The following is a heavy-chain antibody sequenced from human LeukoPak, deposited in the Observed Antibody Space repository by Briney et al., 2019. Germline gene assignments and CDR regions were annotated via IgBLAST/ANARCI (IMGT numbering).Heavy chain of an antibody. CDR3: ARGRHSSGWYVDY. CDR1: GYTFTSYD. D-gene: IGHD6-19*01. Sequence: ASVKVSCKASGYTFTSYDINWVRQATGQGHEWMGWMNSNSGNTGYAQKFQGRVTTTRNTSIGTAYMELSSLRSEDTAVYYCARGRHSSGWYVDYWGQGTLVTVSS. J-gene: IGHJ4*02. V-gene: IGHV1-8*01. CDR2: MNSNSGNT.